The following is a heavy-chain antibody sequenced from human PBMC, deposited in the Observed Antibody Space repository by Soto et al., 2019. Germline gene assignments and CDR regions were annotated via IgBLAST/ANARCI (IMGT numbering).Heavy chain of an antibody. J-gene: IGHJ6*02. Sequence: GGSLRLSCAASGFTFSNAWMSWFRQAPGKGLEWVGRIKSKTDGGTTDYAAPVKGRFTISRDDSKNTLYLQMNSLKTEDTAVYYCTTDPLRHYDFWSGPTYYYYGMDVWGQGTTVTVSS. CDR3: TTDPLRHYDFWSGPTYYYYGMDV. V-gene: IGHV3-15*01. D-gene: IGHD3-3*01. CDR1: GFTFSNAW. CDR2: IKSKTDGGTT.